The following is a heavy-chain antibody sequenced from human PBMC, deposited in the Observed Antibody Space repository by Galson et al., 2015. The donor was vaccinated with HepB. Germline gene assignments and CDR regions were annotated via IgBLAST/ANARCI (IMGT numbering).Heavy chain of an antibody. CDR2: ISSSSTTI. D-gene: IGHD2-15*01. V-gene: IGHV3-48*01. CDR3: ARLSGSYLDV. CDR1: S. J-gene: IGHJ6*02. Sequence: SMNWVRQAPGRGLEWVSYISSSSTTIYYADSVKGRFTISRDNAKNSLYLQMNSLRAEDTAVYYCARLSGSYLDVWGQGTTVTVSS.